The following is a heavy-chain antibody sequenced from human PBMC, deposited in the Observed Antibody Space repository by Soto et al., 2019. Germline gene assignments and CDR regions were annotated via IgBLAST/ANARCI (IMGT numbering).Heavy chain of an antibody. D-gene: IGHD2-8*01. V-gene: IGHV5-10-1*01. Sequence: VEPHKISCKVSRYSFTSNSINWVRQMPGKGLEWMGRIDPSDSYTNYSPSFQGHVTISADKSISTAYLQWSSLKASDTAMYYCARLGYALAMGVWGQGTTVTVSS. CDR1: RYSFTSNS. J-gene: IGHJ6*02. CDR2: IDPSDSYT. CDR3: ARLGYALAMGV.